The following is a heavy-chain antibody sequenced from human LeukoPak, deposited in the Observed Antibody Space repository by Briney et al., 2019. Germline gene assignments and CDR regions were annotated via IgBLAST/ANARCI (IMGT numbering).Heavy chain of an antibody. CDR2: ISAYNGNT. J-gene: IGHJ4*02. CDR1: GYTFTTYG. CDR3: ARDRTPLAPRGQVVDY. Sequence: VSVKVSCKASGYTFTTYGISWVRQAPRQGLEWMGWISAYNGNTIDAQKFQDRVTMTRDTSTSTAYMELRSLTSDDTAVYYCARDRTPLAPRGQVVDYWGQGTLVTVSS. D-gene: IGHD1-14*01. V-gene: IGHV1-18*01.